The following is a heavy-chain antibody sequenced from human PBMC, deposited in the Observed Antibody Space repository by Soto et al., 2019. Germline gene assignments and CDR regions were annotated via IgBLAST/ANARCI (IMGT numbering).Heavy chain of an antibody. CDR3: AQSWGGEIYYYYYDMDV. CDR2: ITPLFGTT. J-gene: IGHJ6*02. CDR1: GGYFNNRQTLNSYP. V-gene: IGHV1-69*06. Sequence: QVQVVQSGAEVKRPGSSVNVSCKASGGYFNNRQTLNSYPISWVRQAPGQGLEWMGGITPLFGTTNYAQRLQGRVTITADKSTSTTYLELNNVASDDTAVYYCAQSWGGEIYYYYYDMDVWGQGTTVTVSS. D-gene: IGHD3-16*01.